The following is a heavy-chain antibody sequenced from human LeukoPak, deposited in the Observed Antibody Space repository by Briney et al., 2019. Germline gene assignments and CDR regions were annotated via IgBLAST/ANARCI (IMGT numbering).Heavy chain of an antibody. J-gene: IGHJ4*02. V-gene: IGHV3-53*01. CDR2: IYTGGGR. CDR1: GFTVSSYY. Sequence: GGSLRLSCAASGFTVSSYYMSWVRQAPGKELEWVSVIYTGGGRYYADSGRGRFTISRDTSKNMVFLQMNSLRVEDTAVYYCARGIDYWGRGTLVTVSS. CDR3: ARGIDY.